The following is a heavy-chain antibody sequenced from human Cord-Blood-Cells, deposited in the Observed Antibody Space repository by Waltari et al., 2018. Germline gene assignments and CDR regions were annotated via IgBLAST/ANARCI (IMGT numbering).Heavy chain of an antibody. Sequence: EVQLLESGGGLVQPGGSLRLSCAASGFTFSSYAMSWVRQAPGKGLEWVSAISCSGGSTYYADSVKVRFTIARDKSTNTLYLQMNSLRAEDTAVYYCAKFHSSSWFWFDYWGQGTLVTVSS. D-gene: IGHD6-13*01. J-gene: IGHJ4*02. CDR3: AKFHSSSWFWFDY. CDR1: GFTFSSYA. CDR2: ISCSGGST. V-gene: IGHV3-23*01.